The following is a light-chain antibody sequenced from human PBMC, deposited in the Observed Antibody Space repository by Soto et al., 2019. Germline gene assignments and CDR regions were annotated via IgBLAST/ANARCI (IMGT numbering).Light chain of an antibody. J-gene: IGLJ2*01. CDR1: KLGDKY. CDR3: QAWDSSSVV. Sequence: SYELTQPPSVSVSPGQTASITCSGDKLGDKYACWYQQKPGQSPVLVIYQDSKRPSGIPERFSGANSGNTATLTISGTQARDEADDYCQAWDSSSVVFCGGTTLTVL. V-gene: IGLV3-1*01. CDR2: QDS.